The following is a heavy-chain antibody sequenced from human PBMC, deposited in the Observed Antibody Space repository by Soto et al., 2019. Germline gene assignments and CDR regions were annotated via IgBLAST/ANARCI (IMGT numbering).Heavy chain of an antibody. CDR1: EFTFSNYA. V-gene: IGHV3-23*01. CDR2: IGSGGSPT. CDR3: AKGALSTYFD. J-gene: IGHJ4*02. D-gene: IGHD3-9*01. Sequence: VQLLASGGGLVQPGGSLRLSCAASEFTFSNYAMSWVRQAPGKGLGWVSSIGSGGSPTYYADSVKGRFTISRDNSKNTLYLQMNSLRAEDTAVYYCAKGALSTYFDWGQGTLVTVSS.